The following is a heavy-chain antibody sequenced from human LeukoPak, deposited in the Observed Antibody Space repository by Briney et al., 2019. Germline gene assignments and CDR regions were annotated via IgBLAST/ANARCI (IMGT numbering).Heavy chain of an antibody. Sequence: PGGSLRLSCAASGFIFSSYAMSWVRQAPGKGLEWVSGISAGGAGTDYADSVRGRFTISGDNSNNTLFLQMDSLRAEDTALYFCAKAGGSGTYNRGYFDYWGQGTLVIVSS. V-gene: IGHV3-23*01. J-gene: IGHJ4*02. CDR2: ISAGGAGT. CDR1: GFIFSSYA. CDR3: AKAGGSGTYNRGYFDY. D-gene: IGHD3-10*01.